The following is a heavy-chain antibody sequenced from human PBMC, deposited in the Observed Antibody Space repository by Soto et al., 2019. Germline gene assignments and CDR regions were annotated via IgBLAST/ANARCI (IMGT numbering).Heavy chain of an antibody. CDR3: ARGEDAFFYYGLDV. V-gene: IGHV4-59*01. CDR2: IYDTGISGYTPST. CDR1: GGSITSSY. J-gene: IGHJ6*02. Sequence: SETLSLTCTVSGGSITSSYWSWIRRPPGKGLEWIAYIYDTGISGYTPSTSYNPSLKSRITVSVDTSKSQFSLKLTSVTAADTAVYYCARGEDAFFYYGLDVWGQGITVTVSS.